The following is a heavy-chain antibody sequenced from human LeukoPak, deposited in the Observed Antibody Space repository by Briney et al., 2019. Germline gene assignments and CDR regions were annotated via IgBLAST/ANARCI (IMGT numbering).Heavy chain of an antibody. CDR3: AKDSDFWSGAFDY. CDR1: GFRFSDFT. CDR2: ISGSGGST. V-gene: IGHV3-23*01. J-gene: IGHJ4*02. Sequence: GGSLRLSCAASGFRFSDFTMTWVRQAPGKGPEWVSAISGSGGSTYYADSVKGRFTISRDNSKNTLYLQMNSLRAEDTAVYYCAKDSDFWSGAFDYWGQGTLVAVSS. D-gene: IGHD3-3*01.